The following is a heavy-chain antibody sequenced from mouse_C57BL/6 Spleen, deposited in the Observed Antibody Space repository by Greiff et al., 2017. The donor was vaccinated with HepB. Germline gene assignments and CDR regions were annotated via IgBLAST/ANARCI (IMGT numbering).Heavy chain of an antibody. CDR3: ARGEDEGFAY. CDR1: GYSFTSYY. Sequence: VQLQQSGPELVKPGASVKISCKASGYSFTSYYIHWVKQRPGQGLEWIGWIYPGSGNTKYNEKFKGKATLTADTSSSTAYMQLSSLTSEDAAVYYCARGEDEGFAYWGQGTLVTVSA. CDR2: IYPGSGNT. V-gene: IGHV1-66*01. J-gene: IGHJ3*01.